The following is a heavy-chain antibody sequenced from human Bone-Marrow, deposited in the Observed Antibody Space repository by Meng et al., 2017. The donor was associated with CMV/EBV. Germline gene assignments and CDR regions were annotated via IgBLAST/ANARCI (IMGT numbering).Heavy chain of an antibody. CDR2: IYYSGST. Sequence: SETLSLTCTVSGGSISSYHWSWIRQPPGKGLEWIGYIYYSGSTNYNPSLKSRVTISVDTSKNQFSLKLSSVTAADTAVYYCARVVPAAIGGWYFDLWGRGTLVTVSS. CDR3: ARVVPAAIGGWYFDL. CDR1: GGSISSYH. D-gene: IGHD2-2*02. J-gene: IGHJ2*01. V-gene: IGHV4-59*01.